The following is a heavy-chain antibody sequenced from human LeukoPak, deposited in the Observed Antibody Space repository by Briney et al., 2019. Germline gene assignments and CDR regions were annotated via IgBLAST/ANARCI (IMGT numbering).Heavy chain of an antibody. V-gene: IGHV6-1*01. D-gene: IGHD6-13*01. J-gene: IGHJ4*02. Sequence: SQTLSLTCAISGDSVSSNSAAWNWIRQSPSRGHEWLGRTYYRSKWYADYAVSVKSRITINPDTSKNQFSLQLNSVTPEDTAVYYCTRVAAAGTDYFDYWGQGTLVTVSS. CDR2: TYYRSKWYA. CDR3: TRVAAAGTDYFDY. CDR1: GDSVSSNSAA.